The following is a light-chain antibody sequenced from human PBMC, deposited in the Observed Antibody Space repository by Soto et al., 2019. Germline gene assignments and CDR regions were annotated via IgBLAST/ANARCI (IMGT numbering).Light chain of an antibody. CDR1: SSDIGGYKY. CDR2: DVS. CDR3: CSYTSSSTDV. V-gene: IGLV2-14*03. J-gene: IGLJ1*01. Sequence: QSALTQPASVSGSPGQSITISCTGTSSDIGGYKYVSWYQQHPGKAPKLIIFDVSNRPSGVSNRLSGSKSANTASLTISGLQAEDEAGYYCCSYTSSSTDVFGSGTKITVL.